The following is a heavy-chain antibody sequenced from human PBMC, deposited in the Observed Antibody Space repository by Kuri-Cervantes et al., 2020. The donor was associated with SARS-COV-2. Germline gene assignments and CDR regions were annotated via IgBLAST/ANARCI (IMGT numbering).Heavy chain of an antibody. Sequence: GESLKISCAASGFTFSSYGMHWVRQAPGKGLEWVAFIRYDGSNKCYADSVKGRFTISRDNSKNTLYLQMNSLRAEDTAVYYCAKDSSYGDMYYFDYWGQGTLVTVSS. CDR2: IRYDGSNK. J-gene: IGHJ4*02. CDR1: GFTFSSYG. V-gene: IGHV3-30*02. D-gene: IGHD4-17*01. CDR3: AKDSSYGDMYYFDY.